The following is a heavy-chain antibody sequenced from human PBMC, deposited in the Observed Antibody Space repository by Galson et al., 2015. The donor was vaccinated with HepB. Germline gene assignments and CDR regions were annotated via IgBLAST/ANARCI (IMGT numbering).Heavy chain of an antibody. D-gene: IGHD2-2*01. V-gene: IGHV4-31*03. CDR3: ARVLAHQLLYSFDY. CDR2: IYHSGST. J-gene: IGHJ4*02. CDR1: GGSINRGGYF. Sequence: TLSLTCTVSGGSINRGGYFWSWIRQHPGKGLEWIGYIYHSGSTTYNPSLRSRVTISLDMSKNEFSLKLSSVTAADTAVYYCARVLAHQLLYSFDYWGQGTLVTVSS.